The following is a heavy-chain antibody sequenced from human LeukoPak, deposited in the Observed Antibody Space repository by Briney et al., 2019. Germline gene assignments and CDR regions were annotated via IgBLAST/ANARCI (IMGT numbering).Heavy chain of an antibody. CDR2: VSAYNGNT. V-gene: IGHV1-18*01. Sequence: EASVKVSCKASGYTFTSYGISWVRQSPGQGLEWMGWVSAYNGNTNYAQKLQGRVTMTTDTSTSTAYMELRSLRSDDTAVYYCARERDSSSWYHDAFDIWGQGIMVTVSS. J-gene: IGHJ3*02. CDR1: GYTFTSYG. CDR3: ARERDSSSWYHDAFDI. D-gene: IGHD6-13*01.